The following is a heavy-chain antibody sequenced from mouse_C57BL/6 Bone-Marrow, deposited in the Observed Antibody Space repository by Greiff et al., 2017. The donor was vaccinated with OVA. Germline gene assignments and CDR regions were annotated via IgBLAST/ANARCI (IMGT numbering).Heavy chain of an antibody. V-gene: IGHV1-76*01. CDR2: IYPGSGNN. CDR3: ARDDGYFFEY. Sequence: VMLVESGAEVVRPGASVKLSCKASGYTFTDHYINWVKQRPGQGLEWIGRIYPGSGNNYYNEKFKGKGTLTAEKSSNTAYMHLSSLTSEDSAVYFCARDDGYFFEYWGQGTTLTFSS. J-gene: IGHJ2*01. D-gene: IGHD2-3*01. CDR1: GYTFTDHY.